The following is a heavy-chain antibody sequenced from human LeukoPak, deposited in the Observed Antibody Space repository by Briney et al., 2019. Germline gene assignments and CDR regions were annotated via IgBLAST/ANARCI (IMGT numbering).Heavy chain of an antibody. Sequence: GESLKISCKGSGYSFTSYWISWVRQMPGKGLEWMGRIDPSDSYTNYSPSFQGHVTISADKSISTAYLQWSSLKASDTAMYYCARLRRVYAMESWFDPWGQGTLVTVSS. CDR3: ARLRRVYAMESWFDP. CDR1: GYSFTSYW. J-gene: IGHJ5*02. CDR2: IDPSDSYT. V-gene: IGHV5-10-1*01. D-gene: IGHD2-8*01.